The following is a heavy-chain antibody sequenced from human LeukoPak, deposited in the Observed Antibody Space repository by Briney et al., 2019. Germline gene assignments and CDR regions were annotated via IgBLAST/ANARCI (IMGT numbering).Heavy chain of an antibody. CDR1: GGSFSGYY. Sequence: SETLSLTCAVYGGSFSGYYWSWIRQPPGKGLEWIGEINHSGSTNYNPSLKSRVTISVDTSKNQFSLKLSSVTAADTAVYYCASGSCSSTSYYQAPLVWGQGTLVTVSS. CDR2: INHSGST. V-gene: IGHV4-34*01. CDR3: ASGSCSSTSYYQAPLV. J-gene: IGHJ4*02. D-gene: IGHD2-2*01.